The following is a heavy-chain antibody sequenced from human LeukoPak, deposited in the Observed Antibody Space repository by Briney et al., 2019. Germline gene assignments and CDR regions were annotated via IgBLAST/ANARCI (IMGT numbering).Heavy chain of an antibody. J-gene: IGHJ4*02. CDR3: SRNGLVDFDY. CDR2: IRRRAYGGAA. CDR1: GFAFDDFA. Sequence: PGGSLRLSCTTSGFAFDDFAMSWVRQPAGEGLGWVGFIRRRAYGGAAEYAASVKGRFIISRDDSKGIAYLQMNSLKTEDTAVYYCSRNGLVDFDYWGQGSRVIVSP. V-gene: IGHV3-49*04.